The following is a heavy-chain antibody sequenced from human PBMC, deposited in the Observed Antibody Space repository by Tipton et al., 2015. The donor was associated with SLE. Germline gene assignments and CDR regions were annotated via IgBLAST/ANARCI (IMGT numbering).Heavy chain of an antibody. CDR3: AGPGSRLVYYLDV. J-gene: IGHJ6*03. V-gene: IGHV3-48*03. D-gene: IGHD6-19*01. Sequence: SLRLSCTASGLIFSAYEMNWVRQAPGKGLEWVSYIDSSGSRMFYADSVKGRFTISRDNAKNSLRLLMSSLRAEDTAVYYCAGPGSRLVYYLDVWGKGTTVTVSS. CDR2: IDSSGSRM. CDR1: GLIFSAYE.